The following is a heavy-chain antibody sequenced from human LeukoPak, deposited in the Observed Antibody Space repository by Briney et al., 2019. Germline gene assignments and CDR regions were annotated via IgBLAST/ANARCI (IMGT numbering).Heavy chain of an antibody. V-gene: IGHV3-15*01. D-gene: IGHD3-10*01. CDR3: ATEGGSGSYYGDDAFDM. J-gene: IGHJ3*02. Sequence: GGSLRLSCAASGFTFSKAWMSWVRQAPGKGLEWAGLIKTAGGTPDYAAPVKGRFTISRDDSKNTLSLQMNSLKTEDTAVYYCATEGGSGSYYGDDAFDMWGQGTMVTVSS. CDR1: GFTFSKAW. CDR2: IKTAGGTP.